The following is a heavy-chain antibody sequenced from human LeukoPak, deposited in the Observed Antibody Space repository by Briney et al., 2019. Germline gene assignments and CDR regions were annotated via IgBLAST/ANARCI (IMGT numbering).Heavy chain of an antibody. CDR3: ASWGATHHSFDY. V-gene: IGHV4-59*08. CDR2: IYNSGST. Sequence: PSETLSLTCTVSGASISSYYWSWIRQSPGKGLEWIGYIYNSGSTNYNPSLKSRVNIAVDTSKNQFSLKLSSVTAADTAVYYCASWGATHHSFDYWGQGTLVTVSS. CDR1: GASISSYY. J-gene: IGHJ4*02. D-gene: IGHD1-26*01.